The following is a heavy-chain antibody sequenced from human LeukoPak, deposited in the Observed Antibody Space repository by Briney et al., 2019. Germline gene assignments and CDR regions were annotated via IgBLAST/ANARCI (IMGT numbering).Heavy chain of an antibody. CDR1: GYSFTSYW. CDR3: ARLGGGEGYCSSTSCYKTLDY. Sequence: GESLKISCKGSGYSFTSYWIGWVRQMPGKGLEWMGIIYPGDSDTRYSPSFQGQVTISADKSISTAYLQWSSLKASDTAMYYCARLGGGEGYCSSTSCYKTLDYWGPGTLVTVSS. CDR2: IYPGDSDT. J-gene: IGHJ4*02. V-gene: IGHV5-51*01. D-gene: IGHD2-2*02.